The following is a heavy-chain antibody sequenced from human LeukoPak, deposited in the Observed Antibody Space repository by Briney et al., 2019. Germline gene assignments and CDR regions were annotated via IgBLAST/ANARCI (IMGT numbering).Heavy chain of an antibody. CDR1: GFTFSDYY. D-gene: IGHD2-21*02. V-gene: IGHV3-11*06. CDR3: ARGRNCGVDCYDAFDI. Sequence: TGGSLRLSCAASGFTFSDYYMTWIRQAPGKGLEWVSYISSSTYTNYADSVKGRFTISRDNAKNSFYLQMNGLRAGDTAVYYCARGRNCGVDCYDAFDIWGQGTMVTVSS. J-gene: IGHJ3*02. CDR2: ISSSTYT.